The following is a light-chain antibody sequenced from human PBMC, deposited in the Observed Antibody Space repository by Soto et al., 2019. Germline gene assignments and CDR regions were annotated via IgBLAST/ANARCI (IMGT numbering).Light chain of an antibody. J-gene: IGKJ1*01. CDR1: QSISSR. CDR3: QEYNSYS. Sequence: DIQMTQSPSTLSASVGDTVTITCRASQSISSRLAWYQQKPGKVPKLLIYGASSLESGVPSRFSGSGSGTEFTLTISSLQPDDFATYYCQEYNSYSFGQGTKVDIK. V-gene: IGKV1-5*01. CDR2: GAS.